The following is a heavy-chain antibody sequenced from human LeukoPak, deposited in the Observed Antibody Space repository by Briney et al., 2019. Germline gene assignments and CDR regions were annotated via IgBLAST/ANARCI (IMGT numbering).Heavy chain of an antibody. CDR2: MSYDGSNK. V-gene: IGHV3-30*18. D-gene: IGHD5-24*01. CDR3: AKDSSGGWLRSYYFDS. Sequence: GGSLRLSCVVSGLTVSSNYMSWVRQAPGKGLEWVAVMSYDGSNKDYADSVKGRFTISRDNYKNTLYVQMNSLRAEDTAVYYCAKDSSGGWLRSYYFDSWGQGTLVTVSS. CDR1: GLTVSSNY. J-gene: IGHJ4*02.